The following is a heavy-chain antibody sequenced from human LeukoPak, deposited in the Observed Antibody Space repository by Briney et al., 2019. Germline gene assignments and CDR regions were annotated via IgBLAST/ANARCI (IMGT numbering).Heavy chain of an antibody. J-gene: IGHJ4*02. Sequence: ASVKVSCKASGYTFTTFGITWVRQAPGQGLEWMGWISTYNGNTKYAQNLQGRVTMTTDTSTSTAYMELRSLTSDDTAVYYCARVEADCSDGNCYWGQGTLVTVSS. V-gene: IGHV1-18*01. CDR3: ARVEADCSDGNCY. CDR2: ISTYNGNT. CDR1: GYTFTTFG. D-gene: IGHD2-15*01.